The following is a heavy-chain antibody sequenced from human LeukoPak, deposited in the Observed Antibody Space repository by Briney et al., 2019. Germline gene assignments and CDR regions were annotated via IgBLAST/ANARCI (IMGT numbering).Heavy chain of an antibody. V-gene: IGHV3-30*02. CDR1: GFTFSSYG. CDR2: IRYDGSNK. CDR3: AKGAPDYYYYYYMDV. J-gene: IGHJ6*03. Sequence: GGSLRLSCAASGFTFSSYGMHWVRQAPGKGLEWVAFIRYDGSNKYYADSVKGRFTISRDNSKNTLYLQMNSLRAEDTAVYYCAKGAPDYYYYYYMDVWGKGTTVTISS.